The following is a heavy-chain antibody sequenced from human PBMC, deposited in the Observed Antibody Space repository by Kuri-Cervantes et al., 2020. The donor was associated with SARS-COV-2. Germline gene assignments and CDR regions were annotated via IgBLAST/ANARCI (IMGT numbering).Heavy chain of an antibody. J-gene: IGHJ4*02. Sequence: LSLTCAASGFTFDDYTMHWVRQAPGKGLEWISLITWDGESTFYADSVKGRFTISRDDSKNMAYLQMNSLKTEDTAVYYCTTLIDYWGQGALVTVSS. D-gene: IGHD1-1*01. CDR2: ITWDGEST. CDR3: TTLIDY. V-gene: IGHV3-43*01. CDR1: GFTFDDYT.